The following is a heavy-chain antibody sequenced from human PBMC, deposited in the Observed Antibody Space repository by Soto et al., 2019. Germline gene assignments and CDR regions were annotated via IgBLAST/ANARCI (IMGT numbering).Heavy chain of an antibody. Sequence: QVQLVQSGAEVKKPGSAVKVSCKAPADSFSSYGISWVRQAPGQGLEWMGGIIPIFGTTNYAEKFQGRVTITADESTNTAYMELSSLRSEDTAPYYCARVFPDGWVEPGVVRGYLDTWGRGTLVTVSS. J-gene: IGHJ4*02. D-gene: IGHD3-3*01. V-gene: IGHV1-69*01. CDR3: ARVFPDGWVEPGVVRGYLDT. CDR2: IIPIFGTT. CDR1: ADSFSSYG.